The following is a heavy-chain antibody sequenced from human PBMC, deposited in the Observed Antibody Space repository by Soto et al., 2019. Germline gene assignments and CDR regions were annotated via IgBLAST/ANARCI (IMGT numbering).Heavy chain of an antibody. J-gene: IGHJ4*02. CDR2: INPNSGGT. CDR1: GYTFTGYY. V-gene: IGHV1-2*02. D-gene: IGHD6-13*01. CDR3: ARKSSIAAAGTGLDY. Sequence: ASVKVSCKSSGYTFTGYYMHWVRQAPGQGLEWMGWINPNSGGTNYAQKFQGRVTMTRDTYISTAYMELSRLRSDDTAVYYCARKSSIAAAGTGLDYWGQGTLVTVSS.